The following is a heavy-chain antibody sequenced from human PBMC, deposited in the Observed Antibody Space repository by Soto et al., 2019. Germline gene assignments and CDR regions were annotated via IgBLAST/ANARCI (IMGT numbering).Heavy chain of an antibody. D-gene: IGHD3-16*01. V-gene: IGHV3-30*18. CDR3: AKDFLLWGSFPDPGASDY. CDR1: GFTFSSYG. Sequence: QVQLVESGGGVVQPGKSLRLSCAASGFTFSSYGIHWVRQAPGKGLEWVAVISYDGSNKFYADSVKGRFTISRDNSNDTVYLQMDSLRAEDTAVYYCAKDFLLWGSFPDPGASDYWGQGTLVTVSS. J-gene: IGHJ4*02. CDR2: ISYDGSNK.